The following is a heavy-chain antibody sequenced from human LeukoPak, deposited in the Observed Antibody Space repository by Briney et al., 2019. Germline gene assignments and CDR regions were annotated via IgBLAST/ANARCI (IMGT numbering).Heavy chain of an antibody. CDR1: GGSISSYY. CDR2: IYYSGGT. V-gene: IGHV4-59*01. D-gene: IGHD4-17*01. Sequence: PSETLSLTCTVSGGSISSYYWSWIRQPPGKGLEWIGYIYYSGGTNYNPSLKSRVTISVDTSKNQFSLKLSSVTAADTAVYYCARAEGYGDYYDWGQGTLVTVSS. J-gene: IGHJ4*02. CDR3: ARAEGYGDYYD.